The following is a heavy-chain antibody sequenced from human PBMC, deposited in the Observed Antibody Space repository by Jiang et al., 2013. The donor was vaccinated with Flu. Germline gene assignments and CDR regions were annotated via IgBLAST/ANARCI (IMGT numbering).Heavy chain of an antibody. CDR1: GYTFTSYG. J-gene: IGHJ6*02. CDR2: ISAYNGNT. V-gene: IGHV1-18*04. CDR3: ARDRVARRIYQLLDANYYYYGMDV. Sequence: SGAEVKKPGASVKVSCKASGYTFTSYGISWVRQAPGQGLEWMGWISAYNGNTNYAQKLQGRVTMTTDTSTSTAYMELRSLRSDDTAVYYCARDRVARRIYQLLDANYYYYGMDVWGQGTTVTVSS. D-gene: IGHD2-2*01.